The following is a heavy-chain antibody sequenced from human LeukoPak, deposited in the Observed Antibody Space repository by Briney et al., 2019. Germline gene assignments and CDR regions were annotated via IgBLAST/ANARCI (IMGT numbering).Heavy chain of an antibody. CDR3: ARAHSPYYDFWSGYYGDRYYYYGMDV. Sequence: ASVKVSCKASGYPFTGYYMHWVRQAPGPGLEWLGSVNPNGGATNYAQKFQGRVTMTRDTSISTAYMELSRLRSDDTAVYYCARAHSPYYDFWSGYYGDRYYYYGMDVWGQGTTVTVSS. D-gene: IGHD3-3*01. CDR2: VNPNGGAT. J-gene: IGHJ6*02. V-gene: IGHV1-2*02. CDR1: GYPFTGYY.